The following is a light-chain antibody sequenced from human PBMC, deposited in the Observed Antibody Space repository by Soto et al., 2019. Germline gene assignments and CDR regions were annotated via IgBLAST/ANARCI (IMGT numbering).Light chain of an antibody. CDR1: QGVSKY. CDR3: QQTYSSPWT. CDR2: ATS. V-gene: IGKV1-39*01. Sequence: DIQLTQSPSSLSALVGDRVTITCRGSQGVSKYLNWYHQKPGRAPMLVIYATSNLQHGVPSRFSGSGSGPNFALTIASLQPDDLGTYYCQQTYSSPWTFGQGTRVAIK. J-gene: IGKJ1*01.